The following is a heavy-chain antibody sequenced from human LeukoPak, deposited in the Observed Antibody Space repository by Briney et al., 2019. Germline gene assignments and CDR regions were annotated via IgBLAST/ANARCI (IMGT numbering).Heavy chain of an antibody. CDR3: ARWLSDKIDSNGYLDY. V-gene: IGHV3-33*08. CDR2: IWYDGSKK. CDR1: GFTVSSNY. Sequence: GGSLRLSCAASGFTVSSNYMSWVRQAPGKGLEWVAVIWYDGSKKYYGDSVRGRFTISRDNSKNTLYLQMNSLRAEDTAVYYCARWLSDKIDSNGYLDYWGQGTLVAVSS. D-gene: IGHD5-18*01. J-gene: IGHJ4*02.